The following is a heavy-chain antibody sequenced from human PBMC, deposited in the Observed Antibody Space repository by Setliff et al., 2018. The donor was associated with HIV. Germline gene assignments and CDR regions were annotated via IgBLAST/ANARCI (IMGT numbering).Heavy chain of an antibody. V-gene: IGHV4-59*04. CDR1: GGSISSYY. CDR3: AGFSYNFWVYRFDH. J-gene: IGHJ4*02. CDR2: IYYSGCT. Sequence: HSETLSLTCTVSGGSISSYYWSWIRQPPGKGLEWLGYIYYSGCTYYNPSLKSRVTMSIDTSTQQFFLNVTSVTAADTAVYYCAGFSYNFWVYRFDHWGQGALVTVSS. D-gene: IGHD3-3*01.